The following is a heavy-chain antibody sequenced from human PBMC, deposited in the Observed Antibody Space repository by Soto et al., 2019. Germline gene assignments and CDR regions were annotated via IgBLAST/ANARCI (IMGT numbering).Heavy chain of an antibody. CDR1: GGSISSSNW. CDR3: ARDSASSGVFT. D-gene: IGHD6-19*01. Sequence: QVQLQESGPGLVKPSGTLSLTCAVTGGSISSSNWWTWVRQPPGEGLEWVGEISRSGTTNYKPSLKSRVSISVDKSRIEFSLNLGSVTAADTAMYYCARDSASSGVFTWGQGTMVTVSS. V-gene: IGHV4-4*02. CDR2: ISRSGTT. J-gene: IGHJ3*01.